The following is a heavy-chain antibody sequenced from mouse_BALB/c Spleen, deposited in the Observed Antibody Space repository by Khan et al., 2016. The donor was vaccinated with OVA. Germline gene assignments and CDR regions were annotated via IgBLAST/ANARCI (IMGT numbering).Heavy chain of an antibody. J-gene: IGHJ2*01. CDR1: GYSITSGYV. D-gene: IGHD1-1*01. V-gene: IGHV3-2*02. CDR2: ISYSGVT. CDR3: ARVNCYCYYFDY. Sequence: VQLKESGPGLVKPSQSLSLTCTVTGYSITSGYVWNWIRQFPGNKMEWMGYISYSGVTSYTPTLKSRISITRDTSKNQFFLQLTSVTTEDTATYCCARVNCYCYYFDYWGQGTTLTVSS.